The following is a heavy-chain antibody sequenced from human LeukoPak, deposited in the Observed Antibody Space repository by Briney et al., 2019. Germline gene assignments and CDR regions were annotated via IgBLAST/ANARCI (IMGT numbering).Heavy chain of an antibody. CDR1: GGSISSSNW. Sequence: PSGTLSLTCAVSGGSISSSNWWSWVRQPPGKGLEWIGEIYHSGSTYYNPSLKSRVTISVDTSKNQFSLKLSSVTAADTAVYYCARRDSSGYLDAFDIWGQGTMVTVSS. V-gene: IGHV4-4*02. CDR3: ARRDSSGYLDAFDI. J-gene: IGHJ3*02. D-gene: IGHD3-22*01. CDR2: IYHSGST.